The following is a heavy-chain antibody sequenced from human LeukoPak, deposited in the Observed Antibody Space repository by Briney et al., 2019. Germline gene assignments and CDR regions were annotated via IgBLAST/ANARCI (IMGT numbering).Heavy chain of an antibody. J-gene: IGHJ3*02. CDR1: GGSISSYY. V-gene: IGHV4-59*01. CDR2: IYYSGST. CDR3: AREGALYSGSYRRRGVAFDI. D-gene: IGHD1-26*01. Sequence: SETLSLTCTVSGGSISSYYWSLIRQPPGKGLEWIGYIYYSGSTNYNPSLKSRVTISVDTSKNQFSLKLSSVTAADTAVYYCAREGALYSGSYRRRGVAFDIWGQGTMVTVSS.